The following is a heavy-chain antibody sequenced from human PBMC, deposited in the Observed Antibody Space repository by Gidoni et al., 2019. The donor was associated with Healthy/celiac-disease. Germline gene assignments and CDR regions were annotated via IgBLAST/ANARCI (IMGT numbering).Heavy chain of an antibody. D-gene: IGHD3-22*01. CDR2: IYPGDSDT. CDR1: GYSFTSYW. J-gene: IGHJ3*02. CDR3: ARRGYYYDSSGYGSSAFDI. Sequence: EVQLVQSGAEVKKPGESLKISCKGSGYSFTSYWIGWVRQMPGKGLEWMGIIYPGDSDTRYSPSFQGQFTISADKSISTAYLQWSSLKASDTAMYYCARRGYYYDSSGYGSSAFDIWGQGTMVTVSS. V-gene: IGHV5-51*01.